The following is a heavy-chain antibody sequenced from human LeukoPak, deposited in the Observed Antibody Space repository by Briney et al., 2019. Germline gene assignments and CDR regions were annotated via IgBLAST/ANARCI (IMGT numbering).Heavy chain of an antibody. CDR3: ARVNVAAFDI. J-gene: IGHJ3*02. CDR2: IYTSGST. D-gene: IGHD1-1*01. V-gene: IGHV4-61*02. CDR1: GGSISSGSYY. Sequence: SETLSLTCTVSGGSISSGSYYWSWIRQPAGKGLEWIGRIYTSGSTNYNPSLKSRVTISVDTSKNQFSLKLSSVTAADTAVYYCARVNVAAFDIWGQGTMVTVSS.